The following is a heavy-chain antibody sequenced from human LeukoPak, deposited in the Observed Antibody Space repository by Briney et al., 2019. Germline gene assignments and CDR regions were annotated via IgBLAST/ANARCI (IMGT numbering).Heavy chain of an antibody. CDR1: GVIVSSNF. CDR3: ATYDTSGYFFAY. J-gene: IGHJ4*02. Sequence: GGSLRLSCAASGVIVSSNFMSWVRQAPGKGLEWVSLIYSDGTTYYADSVKGRFTISRDNSKNTLFLQMNNLGAEDTAEYYCATYDTSGYFFAYWGQGTLVTVSS. V-gene: IGHV3-53*01. CDR2: IYSDGTT. D-gene: IGHD3-22*01.